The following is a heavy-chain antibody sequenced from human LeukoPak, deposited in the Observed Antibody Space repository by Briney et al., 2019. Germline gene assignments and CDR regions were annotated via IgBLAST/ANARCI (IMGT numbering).Heavy chain of an antibody. J-gene: IGHJ4*02. D-gene: IGHD4-23*01. CDR2: INHSGST. CDR3: ARGGGSRIDY. CDR1: GGSFSGYY. V-gene: IGHV4-34*01. Sequence: PSETLSLTCAVYGGSFSGYYWSWIRQPPGNGLEWIGEINHSGSTNYNPSLKSRVTISVDTSKNQFSLKLSSVTAADTAVYYCARGGGSRIDYWGQGTLVTVSS.